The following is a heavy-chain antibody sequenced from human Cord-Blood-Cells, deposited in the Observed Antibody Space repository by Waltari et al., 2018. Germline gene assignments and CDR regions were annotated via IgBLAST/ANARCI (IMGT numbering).Heavy chain of an antibody. D-gene: IGHD6-6*01. CDR1: RGSLSRGDYY. Sequence: QVQLQESGPGRVKPSQTLSLTCTVSRGSLSRGDYYWNWIRQPPGKGLEWIGYIYYSGSTYYNPSLKSRVTISVDTSKNQFSLKLSSVTAADTAVYYCARSYSSSSYFDYWGQGTLVTVSS. CDR2: IYYSGST. J-gene: IGHJ4*02. V-gene: IGHV4-30-4*08. CDR3: ARSYSSSSYFDY.